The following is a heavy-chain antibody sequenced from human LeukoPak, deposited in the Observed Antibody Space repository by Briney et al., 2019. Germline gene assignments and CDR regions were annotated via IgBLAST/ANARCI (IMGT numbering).Heavy chain of an antibody. CDR2: IYKSGST. V-gene: IGHV4-59*08. CDR3: ARHRAEMATITDDAFDI. J-gene: IGHJ3*02. CDR1: GGSISGNA. D-gene: IGHD5-24*01. Sequence: SETLSLTCTVSGGSISGNAWSWIRQTPEKGLEWIGYIYKSGSTKYNPSLKGRVTISPDTSKNQFSLRLSSVTAADTAVFYCARHRAEMATITDDAFDIWGQGTMVTVSS.